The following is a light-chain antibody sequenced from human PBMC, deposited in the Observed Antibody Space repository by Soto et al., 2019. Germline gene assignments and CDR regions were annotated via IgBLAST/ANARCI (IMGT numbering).Light chain of an antibody. Sequence: QSALTQPASVSGSPGQSITIYCTGTSXDVGGYNYVSWYQQHPGKAPKLMIFEVSNRPSGVSYRFSGSKSGNTASLTISGLQAEDEADYYCSSYKSSSSLYVFGTGTKSPS. V-gene: IGLV2-14*01. CDR1: SXDVGGYNY. CDR3: SSYKSSSSLYV. CDR2: EVS. J-gene: IGLJ1*01.